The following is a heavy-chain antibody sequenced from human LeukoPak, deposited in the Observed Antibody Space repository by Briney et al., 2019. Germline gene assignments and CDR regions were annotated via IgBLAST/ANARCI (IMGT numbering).Heavy chain of an antibody. CDR3: ARKTFFDILTGYYPAFDI. Sequence: ASVKVSCKASGYTFNSYDINWVRQATGQGLEWMGWMNPNIGNTGYALKFQGRVTMTMNTSISTAYMELSSLRSEDTAVYYCARKTFFDILTGYYPAFDIWGLGTMVTVSS. CDR1: GYTFNSYD. V-gene: IGHV1-8*01. D-gene: IGHD3-9*01. J-gene: IGHJ3*02. CDR2: MNPNIGNT.